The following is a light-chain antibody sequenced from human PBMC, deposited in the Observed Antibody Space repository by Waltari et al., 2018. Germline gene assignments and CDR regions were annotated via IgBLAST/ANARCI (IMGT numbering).Light chain of an antibody. V-gene: IGKV3-15*01. CDR2: GAS. Sequence: EIVMTQSPANLSVSPGERATLACRTSQSVSRNLAWYQQKPGQAPRLLIYGASTRSTGSPARFSGSGHGTELPLTMSSLQSEDFAVYYCQQYNNWPRTFGQGTKVEIK. CDR1: QSVSRN. CDR3: QQYNNWPRT. J-gene: IGKJ1*01.